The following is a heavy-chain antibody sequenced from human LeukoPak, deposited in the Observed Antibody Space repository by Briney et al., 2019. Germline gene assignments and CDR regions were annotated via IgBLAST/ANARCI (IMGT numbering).Heavy chain of an antibody. CDR3: ARHRRTPKNWFDP. J-gene: IGHJ5*02. CDR2: IYYSGST. Sequence: SETLSLTCTVSGGSISSYYWSWIRQLPGKGLEWIGYIYYSGSTNYNPSLKSRVTISVDTSKNQFSLKLSSVTAADTAVYYCARHRRTPKNWFDPWDQGTLVTVSS. V-gene: IGHV4-59*08. CDR1: GGSISSYY.